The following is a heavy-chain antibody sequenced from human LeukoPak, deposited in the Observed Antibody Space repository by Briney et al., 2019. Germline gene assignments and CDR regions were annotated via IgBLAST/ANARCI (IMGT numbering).Heavy chain of an antibody. D-gene: IGHD3-22*01. J-gene: IGHJ4*02. CDR1: GGTFSSYA. Sequence: GASVKVSCKASGGTFSSYAISWVRQAPGQGLEWMGWISAYNGNTNYAQKLQGRVTMTTDTSTSTAYMELRSLRSDDTAVYYCARTPSKAYYDSSGYYSYYFDYWGQGTLVTVSS. CDR3: ARTPSKAYYDSSGYYSYYFDY. V-gene: IGHV1-18*01. CDR2: ISAYNGNT.